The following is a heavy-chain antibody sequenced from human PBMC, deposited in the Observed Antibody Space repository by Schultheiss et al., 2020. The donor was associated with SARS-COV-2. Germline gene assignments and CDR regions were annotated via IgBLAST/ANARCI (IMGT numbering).Heavy chain of an antibody. Sequence: SQTLSLTCTVSGGSISSGGYYWSWIRQHPGKGLEWIGYIYYSGSTYYNPSLKSRVTISVDTSKNHFSLNLSSVTAADTAVYYCARDGDYYHGLDVWGQGTTVTVSS. V-gene: IGHV4-30-4*08. CDR3: ARDGDYYHGLDV. CDR2: IYYSGST. J-gene: IGHJ6*02. D-gene: IGHD4-17*01. CDR1: GGSISSGGYY.